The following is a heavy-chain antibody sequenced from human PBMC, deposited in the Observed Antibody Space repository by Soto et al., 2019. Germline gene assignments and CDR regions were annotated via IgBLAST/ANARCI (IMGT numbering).Heavy chain of an antibody. CDR3: ARAHGSSWYNWFDP. J-gene: IGHJ5*02. D-gene: IGHD6-19*01. CDR1: GGSISSSNW. CDR2: IYHSGST. Sequence: PSETLSLTCAVSGGSISSSNWWSWVRQPPGKGLEWIGEIYHSGSTNYNPSLKSRVTISVDKSKNQFSLKLSSVTAADTAVYYCARAHGSSWYNWFDPWGQGTLVTVS. V-gene: IGHV4-4*02.